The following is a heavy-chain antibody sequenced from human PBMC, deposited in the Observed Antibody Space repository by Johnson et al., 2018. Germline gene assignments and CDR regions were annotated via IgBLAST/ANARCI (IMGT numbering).Heavy chain of an antibody. Sequence: QVQLVQSGGGLVKPGGSLRLSCRVSGFIFSDYYMNWIRQAPGKGPEWVSYITSSGYTIDYAEYVKGRFTISRENVKNSVYLQMNDLGPEDTAVYYCTRGTGTARKFWFEHWGQGTPVIVSS. CDR1: GFIFSDYY. J-gene: IGHJ1*01. V-gene: IGHV3-11*01. D-gene: IGHD3-10*01. CDR2: ITSSGYTI. CDR3: TRGTGTARKFWFEH.